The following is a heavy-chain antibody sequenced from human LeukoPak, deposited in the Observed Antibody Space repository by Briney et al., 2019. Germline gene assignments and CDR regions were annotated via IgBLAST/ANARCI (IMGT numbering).Heavy chain of an antibody. CDR1: GGSFSGYY. CDR3: AKGLIAARRRNWFDP. Sequence: SETLSLTCAVYGGSFSGYYWSWIRQPPGKGLEWIGEINHSGSTNYNPSLKSRVTISVDTSKNQFSLKLSSVTAADTAVYYCAKGLIAARRRNWFDPWGQGTLVTVSS. J-gene: IGHJ5*02. D-gene: IGHD6-6*01. V-gene: IGHV4-34*01. CDR2: INHSGST.